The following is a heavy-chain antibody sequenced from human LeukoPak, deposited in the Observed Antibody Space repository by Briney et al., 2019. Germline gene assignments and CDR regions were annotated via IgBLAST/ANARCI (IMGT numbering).Heavy chain of an antibody. CDR3: ARLGYSSSWYKMDV. D-gene: IGHD6-13*01. V-gene: IGHV4-4*09. J-gene: IGHJ6*04. Sequence: PSETPSLTCTVSGGSISSYYWSWIRQPPGKGLEWIGYIYTSGSTNYNPSLKSRVTISVDTSKNQFSLKLSSVTAADTAVYYCARLGYSSSWYKMDVWGKGTTVTVSS. CDR2: IYTSGST. CDR1: GGSISSYY.